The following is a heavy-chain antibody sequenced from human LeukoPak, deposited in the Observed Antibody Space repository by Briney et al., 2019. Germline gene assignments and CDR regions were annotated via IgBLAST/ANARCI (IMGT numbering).Heavy chain of an antibody. CDR1: GGTFSSYA. CDR3: ARDSSADYGDYDDY. D-gene: IGHD4-17*01. Sequence: GASVKASCKASGGTFSSYAISWVRQAPGQGLEWMGGIIPIFGTANYAQKFQGRVTITADESTSTAYMELSSLRSEDTAVYYCARDSSADYGDYDDYWGQGTLVTVSS. V-gene: IGHV1-69*13. J-gene: IGHJ4*02. CDR2: IIPIFGTA.